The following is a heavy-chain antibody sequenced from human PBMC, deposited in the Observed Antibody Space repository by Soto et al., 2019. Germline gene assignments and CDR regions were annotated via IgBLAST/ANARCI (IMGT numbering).Heavy chain of an antibody. CDR1: RGTFRMYA. V-gene: IGHV1-69*01. CDR2: FIPIFRTA. J-gene: IGHJ6*02. D-gene: IGHD6-19*01. Sequence: QVQLVQSGAEVKQPGSSVKVSCKASRGTFRMYAITWVRQAPGQGLEWMGGFIPIFRTANYAQKIQDRATITADESTSTASMDLSSLRFADTAVYYCARVGYTSPYTMLHGMDVWGPGTTVTVSS. CDR3: ARVGYTSPYTMLHGMDV.